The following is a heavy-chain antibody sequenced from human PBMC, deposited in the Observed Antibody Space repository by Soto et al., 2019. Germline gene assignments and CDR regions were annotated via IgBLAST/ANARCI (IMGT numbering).Heavy chain of an antibody. D-gene: IGHD1-26*01. V-gene: IGHV4-4*07. CDR2: IYTSAST. J-gene: IGHJ6*02. CDR3: AKDREEGYNFYYGMDV. Sequence: QVQLQESGPGLVKPSETLSLTCTVSGASVNTYSWNWIQQPAWRGLEWIGRIYTSASTNYNPSLKGRVTLSVDTSKNQVSLKLTSVTAADTAIYYCAKDREEGYNFYYGMDVWGQGATVTVSS. CDR1: GASVNTYS.